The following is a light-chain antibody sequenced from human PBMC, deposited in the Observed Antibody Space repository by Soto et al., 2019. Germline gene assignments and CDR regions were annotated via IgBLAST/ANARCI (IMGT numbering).Light chain of an antibody. CDR3: AAWDDTLNGYVL. CDR1: SSNIGTYT. Sequence: QAVVTQPPSASGTPGQRVIISCSGGSSNIGTYTVNWYQHLPGTASKLLIYSNNQRPSGVPDRFSGSKSGTSASLAISGLQSEDEADYYCAAWDDTLNGYVLFGGGTKLTVL. CDR2: SNN. V-gene: IGLV1-44*01. J-gene: IGLJ2*01.